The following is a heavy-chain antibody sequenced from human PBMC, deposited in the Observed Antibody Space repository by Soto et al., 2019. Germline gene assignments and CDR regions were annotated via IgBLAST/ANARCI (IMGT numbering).Heavy chain of an antibody. CDR2: ISYDGSEK. CDR1: GFTFNTYG. CDR3: AKSPNFYCSSPNCYKYYFDH. D-gene: IGHD2-2*02. J-gene: IGHJ4*02. Sequence: PGGSLRLSCAASGFTFNTYGMHWVRQAPGKGLEWVAVISYDGSEKYYVDSVKGRFTISKDNSKNTLYLQTNSLRPEDTAVYYCAKSPNFYCSSPNCYKYYFDHWGQGTRVTVS. V-gene: IGHV3-30*18.